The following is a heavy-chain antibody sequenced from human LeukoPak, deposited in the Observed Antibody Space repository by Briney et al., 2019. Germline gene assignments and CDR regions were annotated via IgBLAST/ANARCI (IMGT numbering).Heavy chain of an antibody. Sequence: ASVKVSCKASGYTFTSYGISWVRQAPGQGLEWMGWMRAYNGNTNFAQKLQGRVTMTTDTSTSTAYMDLRSLRSDDTAVYYCARDQAATNTQVRFCLDWGQGTLVTVSS. CDR2: MRAYNGNT. D-gene: IGHD3-9*01. V-gene: IGHV1-18*01. CDR3: ARDQAATNTQVRFCLD. J-gene: IGHJ4*02. CDR1: GYTFTSYG.